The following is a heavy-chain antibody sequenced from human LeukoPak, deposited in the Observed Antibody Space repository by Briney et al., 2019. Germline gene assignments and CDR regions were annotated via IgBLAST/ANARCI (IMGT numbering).Heavy chain of an antibody. J-gene: IGHJ4*02. CDR3: ARGFYGSGSQFDY. V-gene: IGHV4-30-2*01. Sequence: SQTLSLTCAVSGGSISSGDYPWGWIRQPPGKGLEWIGYIFHTGHTSYNPSLKSRVTISVDMSKNQLSLKLSSATAADTAVYYCARGFYGSGSQFDYWGQGTLVTVSS. D-gene: IGHD3-10*01. CDR1: GGSISSGDYP. CDR2: IFHTGHT.